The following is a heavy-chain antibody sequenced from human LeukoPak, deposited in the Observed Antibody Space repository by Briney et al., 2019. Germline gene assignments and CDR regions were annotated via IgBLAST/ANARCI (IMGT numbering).Heavy chain of an antibody. CDR3: FVGPHPYNSGDWPPN. CDR1: GFTVTDNY. Sequence: GGSLRLSCAASGFTVTDNYMSWVRQAPGKGLEWVSVLYSAGSIYYADAVRGRFTISRDNSKNTLYLQMNGLRVEDTALYYCFVGPHPYNSGDWPPNWGQGTLVTVSS. V-gene: IGHV3-66*01. J-gene: IGHJ4*02. D-gene: IGHD3-10*01. CDR2: LYSAGSI.